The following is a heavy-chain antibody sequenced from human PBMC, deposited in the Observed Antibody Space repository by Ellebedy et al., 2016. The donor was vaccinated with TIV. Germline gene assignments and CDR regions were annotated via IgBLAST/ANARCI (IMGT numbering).Heavy chain of an antibody. CDR1: GDSISSSSYY. CDR3: ARQYYYYYDSNGYYYEIPWFDP. D-gene: IGHD3-22*01. J-gene: IGHJ5*02. Sequence: MPSETLSLTCTVSGDSISSSSYYWGWIRQPPGKGLEWIGSIYYSGSTYYNPSLKSRVTISVDTSKNQFSLKLSSVTAADTAVYYCARQYYYYYDSNGYYYEIPWFDPWGQGTLVTVSS. CDR2: IYYSGST. V-gene: IGHV4-39*01.